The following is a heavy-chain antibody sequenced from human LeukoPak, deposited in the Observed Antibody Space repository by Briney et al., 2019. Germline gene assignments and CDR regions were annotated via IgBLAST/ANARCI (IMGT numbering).Heavy chain of an antibody. V-gene: IGHV1-46*01. CDR1: GYTFTSYH. D-gene: IGHD1-26*01. CDR3: GRELSPSGNYDC. Sequence: ASVKGSCKASGYTFTSYHMHWVRQAPGQGVEWMGIINPSGGSTSYAQKFQGRVTVTRDTSTSTVYMELRSLRPEDTVVYYCGRELSPSGNYDCWGQGTLVTVSS. J-gene: IGHJ4*02. CDR2: INPSGGST.